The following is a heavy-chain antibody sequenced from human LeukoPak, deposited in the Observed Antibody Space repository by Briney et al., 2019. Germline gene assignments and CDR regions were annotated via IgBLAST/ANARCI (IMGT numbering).Heavy chain of an antibody. CDR1: GGTFISYA. Sequence: SVKVSCKASGGTFISYAISWVRQAPGQGLEWMGGIIPIFGTANYAQKFQGRVTITADKSTSTAYMELSSLRSEDTAVYYCARDFRMTMVDYWGQGTPVTVSS. CDR3: ARDFRMTMVDY. V-gene: IGHV1-69*06. D-gene: IGHD4/OR15-4a*01. CDR2: IIPIFGTA. J-gene: IGHJ4*02.